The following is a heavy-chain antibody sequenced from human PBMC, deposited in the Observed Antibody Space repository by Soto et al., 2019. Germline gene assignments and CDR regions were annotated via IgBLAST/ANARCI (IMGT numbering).Heavy chain of an antibody. CDR1: GDSINTYY. V-gene: IGHV4-59*12. Sequence: PSETLSLTCTVTGDSINTYYWSWIRQPPGKGLEWIGYFYYSGSPNYNPSLKSRVTISADTSKNQFSLKLSSVTAADTAVYYCAREGYYDSSGYYVGHGQFLDYWGQGMLVTVSS. D-gene: IGHD3-22*01. CDR3: AREGYYDSSGYYVGHGQFLDY. CDR2: FYYSGSP. J-gene: IGHJ4*02.